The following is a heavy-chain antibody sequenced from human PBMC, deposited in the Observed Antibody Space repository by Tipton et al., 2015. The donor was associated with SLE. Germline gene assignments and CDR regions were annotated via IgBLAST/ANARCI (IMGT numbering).Heavy chain of an antibody. CDR2: IDPRSGGT. CDR1: GYAFPDLY. D-gene: IGHD3-16*01. Sequence: QLVQSGAEVKKPGASVKVSCKTSGYAFPDLYIHWVRQAPGQGLEWMGWIDPRSGGTVRAQKFQGRISMTRDTSISTVYMDLSSLRSGDTAVYYCARDNYGIFDYWGQGALVTVSS. V-gene: IGHV1-2*02. CDR3: ARDNYGIFDY. J-gene: IGHJ4*02.